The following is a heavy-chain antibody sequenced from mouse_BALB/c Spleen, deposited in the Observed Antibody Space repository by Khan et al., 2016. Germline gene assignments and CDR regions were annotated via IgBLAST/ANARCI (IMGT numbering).Heavy chain of an antibody. Sequence: QIQLVQSGTELPRPGASVKLSCKASGYTFTDYYLHWVKQRTGQGLEWIGEIFPGSGITYYNEKFKGKASLTADTSSSTAYMQLISLTSEDSAVYFCARSYYGYVAMDYWGHGASVTVSS. CDR1: GYTFTDYY. CDR3: ARSYYGYVAMDY. D-gene: IGHD1-2*01. J-gene: IGHJ4*01. V-gene: IGHV1-77*01. CDR2: IFPGSGIT.